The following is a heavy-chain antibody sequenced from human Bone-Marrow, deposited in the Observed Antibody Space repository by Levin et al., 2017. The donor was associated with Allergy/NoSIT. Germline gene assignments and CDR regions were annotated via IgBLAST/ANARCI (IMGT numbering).Heavy chain of an antibody. CDR2: LYSSGST. V-gene: IGHV4-59*01. D-gene: IGHD6-19*01. CDR3: ARGGGYSSGWQY. J-gene: IGHJ4*02. Sequence: ASQTLSLTCTVSGGSITGYYWSWIRQPPGKGLEWIGYLYSSGSTNYNPSLKSRVTISLDTSKTQFSLKLSSVTAADTAVYYCARGGGYSSGWQYWGQGTLVTVSS. CDR1: GGSITGYY.